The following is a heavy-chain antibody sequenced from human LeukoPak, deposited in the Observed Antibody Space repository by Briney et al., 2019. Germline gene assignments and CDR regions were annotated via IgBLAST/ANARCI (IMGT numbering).Heavy chain of an antibody. CDR2: IRSKANSYAT. CDR3: TREYDSSGYYLTTDAFDI. V-gene: IGHV3-73*01. J-gene: IGHJ3*02. D-gene: IGHD3-22*01. Sequence: GGSLRLSCAASGFTFSGSAMHWVRQASGKGLEWVGRIRSKANSYATAYSASVKVRFTISRDDAKNTAYLQLNSLKTEDTVVYYCTREYDSSGYYLTTDAFDIWGQGTMVTVSS. CDR1: GFTFSGSA.